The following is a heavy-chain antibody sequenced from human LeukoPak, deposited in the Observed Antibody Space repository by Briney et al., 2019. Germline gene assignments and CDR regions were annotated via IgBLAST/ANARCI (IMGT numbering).Heavy chain of an antibody. CDR3: ARGSFNYYDSSGSTFDP. V-gene: IGHV1-46*01. D-gene: IGHD3-22*01. CDR1: GYTFTSYY. J-gene: IGHJ5*02. Sequence: ASVKVSCKASGYTFTSYYMHWVRQAPGQGLEWMGIINPSGGSTSYAQKFQGRVTMTRNTSISTAYMELSSLRSEDTAVYYCARGSFNYYDSSGSTFDPWGQGTLVTVSS. CDR2: INPSGGST.